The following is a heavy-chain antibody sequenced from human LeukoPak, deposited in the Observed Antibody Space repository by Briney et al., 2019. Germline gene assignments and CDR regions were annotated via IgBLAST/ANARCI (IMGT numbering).Heavy chain of an antibody. J-gene: IGHJ5*02. CDR3: ASGCYSCGWFDP. CDR2: INPNSGGT. Sequence: ASVKVSCKASGYTFTGYYMHWVRQAPGQGLXXMGWINPNSGGTNYAQKFQGRVTMTRDTSISTAYMELSRLRSDDTAVYYCASGCYSCGWFDPWGQGTLVTVSS. CDR1: GYTFTGYY. D-gene: IGHD2-21*01. V-gene: IGHV1-2*02.